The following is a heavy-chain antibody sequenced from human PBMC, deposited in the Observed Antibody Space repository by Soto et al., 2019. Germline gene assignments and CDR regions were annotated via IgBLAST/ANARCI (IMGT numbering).Heavy chain of an antibody. CDR2: INAGNGNT. V-gene: IGHV1-3*01. D-gene: IGHD5-18*01. J-gene: IGHJ5*02. CDR1: GYTFTSYA. Sequence: ASVKVSCKASGYTFTSYAMHWVRQAPGQRLEWMGWINAGNGNTKYSQKFQGRVTITRDTSASTAYMELSSLRSEDTAVYYCARDWSDSAMVGRRANMFDPWGQGTFVTVSS. CDR3: ARDWSDSAMVGRRANMFDP.